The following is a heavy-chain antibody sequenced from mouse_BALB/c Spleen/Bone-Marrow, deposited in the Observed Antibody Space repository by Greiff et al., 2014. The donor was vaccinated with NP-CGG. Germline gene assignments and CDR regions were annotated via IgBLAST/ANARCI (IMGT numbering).Heavy chain of an antibody. CDR1: GFSLTRYG. V-gene: IGHV2-9*02. CDR2: IWAGGST. CDR3: ARGSTTATFAY. J-gene: IGHJ3*01. Sequence: VQVVESGPGLVAPSQSLSITCTVSGFSLTRYGVHWVRQPPGKGLEWLGVIWAGGSTNYNSALMSRLSISKDNSKSQVFLKMNSLQTDDTAMYYCARGSTTATFAYWGQGTLVTVSA. D-gene: IGHD1-2*01.